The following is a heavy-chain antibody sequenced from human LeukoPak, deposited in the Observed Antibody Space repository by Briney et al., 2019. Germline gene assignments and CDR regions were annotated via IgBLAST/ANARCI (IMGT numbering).Heavy chain of an antibody. J-gene: IGHJ6*02. CDR2: IYYSGST. CDR1: GGSINSYC. V-gene: IGHV4-59*01. CDR3: ARDILYGVDV. Sequence: SETLSLTCTVFGGSINSYCWSWIRQPAGKGLEWIGYIYYSGSTNYNPSLKSRVTISVDTSKNQFSLKLSSVTAADTAVYYCARDILYGVDVWGQGTTVTVSS.